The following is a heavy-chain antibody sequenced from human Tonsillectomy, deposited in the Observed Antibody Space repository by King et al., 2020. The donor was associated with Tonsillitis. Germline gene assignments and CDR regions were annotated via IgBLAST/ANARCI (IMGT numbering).Heavy chain of an antibody. D-gene: IGHD4-17*01. Sequence: VQLVESGGGLVKPGGSLRLSCAASGFIFSNAWMNWVRQAPGKGLERVGRIKSKPNGGTTDYAAPVKGRFTVSRDDSKNTLYLQMNSLKTEDTAVYYCTTDYGDNDDYWGQGTLVTVSS. CDR3: TTDYGDNDDY. CDR1: GFIFSNAW. J-gene: IGHJ4*02. CDR2: IKSKPNGGTT. V-gene: IGHV3-15*07.